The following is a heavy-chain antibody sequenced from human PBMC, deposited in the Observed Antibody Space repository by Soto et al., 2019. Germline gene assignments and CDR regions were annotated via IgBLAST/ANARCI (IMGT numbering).Heavy chain of an antibody. Sequence: GGSLRLSCAASGFTVSSNYMSWVRQAQGKGLEWDSVIYSCGSTYYADSVKCRFTITRGNSKNTLYLQMNSLRAEDTAVYYWARDSSASLDAFDFWGQGTMVTVSS. CDR1: GFTVSSNY. J-gene: IGHJ3*01. V-gene: IGHV3-53*01. D-gene: IGHD6-6*01. CDR3: ARDSSASLDAFDF. CDR2: IYSCGST.